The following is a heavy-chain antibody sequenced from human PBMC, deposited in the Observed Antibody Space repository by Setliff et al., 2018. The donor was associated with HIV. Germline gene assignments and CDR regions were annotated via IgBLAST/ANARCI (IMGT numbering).Heavy chain of an antibody. V-gene: IGHV4-34*01. CDR2: INHSGST. CDR3: ARGRDSSTWYLSRFYSYYYMDV. D-gene: IGHD6-13*01. CDR1: DGSLSGFF. J-gene: IGHJ6*03. Sequence: SETLSLTCTVSDGSLSGFFCTWLRQTPDKGLEWIGDINHSGSTNYNLSLKSRITMSVDTSKNQVSLRLTSLVASDTCLYFCARGRDSSTWYLSRFYSYYYMDVWGSGTTVTVSS.